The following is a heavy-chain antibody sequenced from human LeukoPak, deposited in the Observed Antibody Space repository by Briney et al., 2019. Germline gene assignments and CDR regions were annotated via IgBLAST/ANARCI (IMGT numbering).Heavy chain of an antibody. CDR1: GFTFDDYT. D-gene: IGHD1-26*01. V-gene: IGHV3-43*01. J-gene: IGHJ4*02. Sequence: GGSLRLSCAASGFTFDDYTMHWVRQAPGKGLEWVSPISWDGVVTHYAGSVKGRFTISRDKSKNSLYLQMNSLRPEDTAFYYCAKDLSGGSYYGPFDDWGQGTLVTVSS. CDR3: AKDLSGGSYYGPFDD. CDR2: ISWDGVVT.